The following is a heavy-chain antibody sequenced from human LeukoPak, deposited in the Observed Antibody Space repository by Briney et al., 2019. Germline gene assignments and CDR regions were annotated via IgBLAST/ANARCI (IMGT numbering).Heavy chain of an antibody. CDR3: ARGFPPRRNYDSRGYYSYYFDY. D-gene: IGHD3-22*01. Sequence: ASVKVSCKASGYTFTSYYMHWVRQAPGQGLEWMGIINPSGGSTSYAQKFQGRVTMTTDTSTSTAYMELRSLRSDDTALYYCARGFPPRRNYDSRGYYSYYFDYWDQGTLVTVSS. V-gene: IGHV1-46*01. CDR1: GYTFTSYY. CDR2: INPSGGST. J-gene: IGHJ4*02.